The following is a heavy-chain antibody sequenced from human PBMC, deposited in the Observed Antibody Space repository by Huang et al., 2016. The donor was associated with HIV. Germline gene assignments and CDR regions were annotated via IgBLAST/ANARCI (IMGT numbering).Heavy chain of an antibody. D-gene: IGHD3-10*01. J-gene: IGHJ4*02. CDR2: FFYDGTT. CDR3: AAMVRGVISYFDY. Sequence: QLQLQESGPGLVKPSETLSLTCTVSDGSISSSSYYWGWIRQPPGKGLEGIATFFYDGTTYYNPSLKSRVTISVDTSKNQFSLNLSSVTAADTAVYYCAAMVRGVISYFDYWGQGTLVTVSS. CDR1: DGSISSSSYY. V-gene: IGHV4-39*01.